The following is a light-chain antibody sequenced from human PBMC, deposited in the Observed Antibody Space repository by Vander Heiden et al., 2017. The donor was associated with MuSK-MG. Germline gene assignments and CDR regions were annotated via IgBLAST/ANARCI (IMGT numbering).Light chain of an antibody. CDR2: EVT. CDR3: GAYAGKKVVV. V-gene: IGLV2-8*01. Sequence: QPALTQPPSASGSPGQSVTISCTGTSSDVGAYIFVSWYQQPPGKAPTLIIYEVTKRPSGVPDRFSGSKSGNTASLTVSGLQPEDEADYYCGAYAGKKVVVFGGGTKLTVL. J-gene: IGLJ2*01. CDR1: SSDVGAYIF.